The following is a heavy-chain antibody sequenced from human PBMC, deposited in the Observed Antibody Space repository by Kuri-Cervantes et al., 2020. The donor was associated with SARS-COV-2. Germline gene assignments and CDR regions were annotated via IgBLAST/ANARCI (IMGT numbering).Heavy chain of an antibody. CDR3: ARLRTSGWYLSPNYYYGMDV. V-gene: IGHV5-51*01. CDR1: GYSFTSYW. D-gene: IGHD6-13*01. J-gene: IGHJ6*02. Sequence: GGSLRLSCKGSGYSFTSYWIGWVRQMPGKGLEWMGIIYPGDSDTRYSPSFQGQVTISADKSISTAYLQWSNLKASDTAMYYCARLRTSGWYLSPNYYYGMDVWGQGTTVTVSS. CDR2: IYPGDSDT.